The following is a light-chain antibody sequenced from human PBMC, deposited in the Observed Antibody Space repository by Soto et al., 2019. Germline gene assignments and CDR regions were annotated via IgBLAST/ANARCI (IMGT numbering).Light chain of an antibody. CDR2: EVS. CDR3: VAWDDSLSGYV. J-gene: IGLJ1*01. Sequence: QSVLTQPASVSGSPGQSITISCTGTSSDVGGYNYVSWYQQHPGKAPKLMIYEVSNRPSGDSNRLSGSKSANTASLAISGLRSDDESDYYCVAWDDSLSGYVFGTGNKATVL. V-gene: IGLV2-14*01. CDR1: SSDVGGYNY.